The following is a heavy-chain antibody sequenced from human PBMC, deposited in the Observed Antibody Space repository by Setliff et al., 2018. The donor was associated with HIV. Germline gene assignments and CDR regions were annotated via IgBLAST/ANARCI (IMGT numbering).Heavy chain of an antibody. V-gene: IGHV4-38-2*01. CDR1: GYSISSGYY. J-gene: IGHJ4*02. D-gene: IGHD3-16*02. Sequence: SETLSLTCAVSGYSISSGYYWGWTRQPPGKGLEWIGSIYHSGSTYYNPSLKSRVTISVDTSKSQFSLKLNSVTAADTAVYYCARGSYYDYVWGNYRYTGFDYWGQGTLVTVSS. CDR3: ARGSYYDYVWGNYRYTGFDY. CDR2: IYHSGST.